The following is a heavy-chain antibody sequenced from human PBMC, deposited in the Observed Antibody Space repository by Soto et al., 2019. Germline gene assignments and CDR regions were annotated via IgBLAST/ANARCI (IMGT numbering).Heavy chain of an antibody. Sequence: GASVKVSCKASGYAFTWCNIHWARQAPGHRLEWMGWINAGNGNTKYSQKFEGRVTFTRDTSANTAYMELSSLISEDTAVYYCARPKDYDDCLDLWGQGALVTVSS. D-gene: IGHD3-22*01. J-gene: IGHJ4*02. V-gene: IGHV1-3*01. CDR1: GYAFTWCN. CDR2: INAGNGNT. CDR3: ARPKDYDDCLDL.